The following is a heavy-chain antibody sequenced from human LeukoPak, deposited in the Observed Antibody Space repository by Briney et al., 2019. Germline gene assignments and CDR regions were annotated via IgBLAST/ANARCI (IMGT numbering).Heavy chain of an antibody. Sequence: GGSLRLSCAASGFTFSNYAMSWVRQAPGKGLEWVSAISGSGGSTYYADSVKGRFTISRDNSKNTLYLQMNSLRAEDTAVYYCAKVTGYCSGGSCYYYGMDVWGQGTTVTVSS. V-gene: IGHV3-23*01. CDR3: AKVTGYCSGGSCYYYGMDV. D-gene: IGHD2-15*01. CDR2: ISGSGGST. J-gene: IGHJ6*02. CDR1: GFTFSNYA.